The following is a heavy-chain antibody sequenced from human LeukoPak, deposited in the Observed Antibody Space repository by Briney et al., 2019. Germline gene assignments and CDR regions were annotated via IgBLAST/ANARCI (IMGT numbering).Heavy chain of an antibody. D-gene: IGHD6-13*01. CDR2: IYSGGTT. CDR3: ARGIAAAYYAFDI. V-gene: IGHV3-53*01. CDR1: GFTVSSNY. J-gene: IGHJ3*02. Sequence: GGSLRLSCAASGFTVSSNYINWVRQAPGRGLEWVSVIYSGGTTYYADSVKGRFTISRDNSKNTLYLQMNSLRVEDTAVYYCARGIAAAYYAFDIWGQGTMLTVSS.